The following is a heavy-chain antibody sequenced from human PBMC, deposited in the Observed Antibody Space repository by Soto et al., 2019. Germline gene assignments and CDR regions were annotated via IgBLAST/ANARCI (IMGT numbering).Heavy chain of an antibody. CDR3: ARVGISSSDAFDI. CDR2: IYHSGNT. CDR1: GGSISSGGYY. V-gene: IGHV4-31*03. Sequence: SETLSLTCIVSGGSISSGGYYWSWIRQLPGKDLEWIGYIYHSGNTYYNSSLKSRLTISVDTSKNQFSLKLTSVTAADKAVYYCARVGISSSDAFDIWGQGTMVTVS. D-gene: IGHD6-6*01. J-gene: IGHJ3*02.